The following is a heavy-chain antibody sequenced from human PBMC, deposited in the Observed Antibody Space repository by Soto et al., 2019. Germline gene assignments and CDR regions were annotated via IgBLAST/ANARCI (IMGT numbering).Heavy chain of an antibody. CDR3: ARDKMSYGQTRNWFDP. J-gene: IGHJ5*02. V-gene: IGHV3-30-3*01. CDR1: GFTFSSYA. Sequence: PGGSLRLSCAASGFTFSSYAMHWVRQAPGKGLEWVAVISYDGSNKYYADSVKGRFTISRDNSKNTLYLQMNSLRAEDTAVYYCARDKMSYGQTRNWFDPWGQGTLVTVSS. CDR2: ISYDGSNK. D-gene: IGHD5-18*01.